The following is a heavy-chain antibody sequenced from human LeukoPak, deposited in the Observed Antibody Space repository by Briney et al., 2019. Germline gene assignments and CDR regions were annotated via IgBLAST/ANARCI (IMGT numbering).Heavy chain of an antibody. V-gene: IGHV4-34*01. Sequence: SSETLSLTCAVYGGSFSGYYWSWIRQPPGKGLEWIGEINHSGSTNYNPPLKSRVTISVDTSKNQFSPKLSSVTAADTAVYYCARFLVRGVHYYYGMDVWGQGTTVTVSS. J-gene: IGHJ6*02. CDR1: GGSFSGYY. D-gene: IGHD3-10*01. CDR3: ARFLVRGVHYYYGMDV. CDR2: INHSGST.